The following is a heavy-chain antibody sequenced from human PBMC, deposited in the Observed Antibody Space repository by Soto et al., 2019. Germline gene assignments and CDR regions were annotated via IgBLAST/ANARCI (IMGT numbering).Heavy chain of an antibody. CDR2: IYYSGST. Sequence: PSETLSLTCTVSGGSISSYYWSWIRQPPGKGLEWIGYIYYSGSTNYNPSLKSRVTISVDTSKNQFSLKLSSVTAADTAVYYCARGDCSGGSCHLDYWGQGTLVTVSS. CDR1: GGSISSYY. V-gene: IGHV4-59*01. D-gene: IGHD2-15*01. CDR3: ARGDCSGGSCHLDY. J-gene: IGHJ4*02.